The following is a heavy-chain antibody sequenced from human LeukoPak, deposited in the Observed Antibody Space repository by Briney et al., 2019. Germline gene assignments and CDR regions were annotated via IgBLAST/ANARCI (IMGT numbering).Heavy chain of an antibody. CDR2: IDGGGGST. CDR1: GFAFSSYA. Sequence: PGGSLRLSCTASGFAFSSYAMSWVRQAPGVGLEWVSAIDGGGGSTWHADSVKGRFTISRDNSKNTLYMQMNSLRVEDTAVYYCAIDPNWGTHSWGQGVLVTVSS. D-gene: IGHD7-27*01. CDR3: AIDPNWGTHS. J-gene: IGHJ4*02. V-gene: IGHV3-23*01.